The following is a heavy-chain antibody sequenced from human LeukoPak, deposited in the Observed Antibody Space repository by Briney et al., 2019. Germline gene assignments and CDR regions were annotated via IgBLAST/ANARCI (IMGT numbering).Heavy chain of an antibody. D-gene: IGHD6-13*01. V-gene: IGHV3-33*01. CDR1: GFTFSNYG. CDR2: IWYDGSNK. Sequence: GGSLRLSCAASGFTFSNYGMHWVRQAPGKGLEWVAVIWYDGSNKYYTDSVKGRFTISRDNSKNTLYLQMSSLRAEDTSVYYCARDRGYSSSWRYYFDYWGQGTLVTVSS. J-gene: IGHJ4*02. CDR3: ARDRGYSSSWRYYFDY.